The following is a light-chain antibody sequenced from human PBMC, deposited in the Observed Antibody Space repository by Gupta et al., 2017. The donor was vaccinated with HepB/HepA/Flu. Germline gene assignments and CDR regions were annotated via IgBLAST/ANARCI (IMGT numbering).Light chain of an antibody. V-gene: IGLV1-51*01. CDR3: GTWDSSLNEFV. CDR1: TSNIRNNY. J-gene: IGLJ1*01. Sequence: QSVLTHPPSVSAAPGQKVTTSCSGSTSNIRNNYVSWYQQLPETAPKLLIYDNEKRPSGIPDRFSASKSATSATLDIAGLRTEDEAVYYCGTWDSSLNEFVFGTGTEVTVL. CDR2: DNE.